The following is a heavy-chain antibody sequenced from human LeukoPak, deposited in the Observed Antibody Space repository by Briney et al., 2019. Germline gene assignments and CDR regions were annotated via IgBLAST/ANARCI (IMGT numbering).Heavy chain of an antibody. Sequence: GGSXRLSWXXSXLXFSSYWMXWVRQAPGKGVEWVANINPGGGTKNYVGSVKGRFPVSRDNASNSLYLQMDTLSAEDTAVYYCATTFPYCSSGTCALGGQGTLVTVSS. D-gene: IGHD2-15*01. CDR1: XLXFSSYW. J-gene: IGHJ4*02. V-gene: IGHV3-7*01. CDR3: ATTFPYCSSGTCAL. CDR2: INPGGGTK.